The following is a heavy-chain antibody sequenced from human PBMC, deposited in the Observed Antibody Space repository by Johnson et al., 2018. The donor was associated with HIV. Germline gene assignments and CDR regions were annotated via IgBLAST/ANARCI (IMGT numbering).Heavy chain of an antibody. CDR1: GFTFSNAW. J-gene: IGHJ3*02. Sequence: VQLVESGGGLVQPGGSLRLSCAASGFTFSNAWMSWVRQAPGKGLEWVGRIKSNTDGGTTDYAAPVKGRFTISRDESKNTLYLQMNSLKTEDTAVYYCTTDRATYDAFDIWGQGTMVTVSS. CDR2: IKSNTDGGTT. D-gene: IGHD1-26*01. V-gene: IGHV3-15*01. CDR3: TTDRATYDAFDI.